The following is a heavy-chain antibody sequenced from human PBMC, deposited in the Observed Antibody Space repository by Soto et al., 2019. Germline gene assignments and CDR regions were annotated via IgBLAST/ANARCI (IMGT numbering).Heavy chain of an antibody. Sequence: QVHLQESGPGLVKPSETLSLTCTVAGASITDYFWSWSRQTPGKGLEWIGYFNCGETTNQKSSLNILCTVAVHTSRRAFSLKATSVTTADTAVYYWARGTYCAPECYWALDFWGQGKRVTVSS. J-gene: IGHJ4*02. D-gene: IGHD2-21*01. CDR2: FNCGETT. CDR1: GASITDYF. V-gene: IGHV4-59*01. CDR3: ARGTYCAPECYWALDF.